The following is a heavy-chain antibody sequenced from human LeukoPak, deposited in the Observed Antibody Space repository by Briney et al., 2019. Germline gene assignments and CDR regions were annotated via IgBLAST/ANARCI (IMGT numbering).Heavy chain of an antibody. CDR3: ARGGAYYYGSGSYYPPDY. CDR1: GGSCSGYY. Sequence: PSETLSLTCAVYGGSCSGYYWSWIRQPPGKGLEWIGEINHSGSTNYNPSLKSRVTISVDTSKNQFSLKLSSVTAADTAVYYCARGGAYYYGSGSYYPPDYWGQGTLVTVSS. D-gene: IGHD3-10*01. J-gene: IGHJ4*02. CDR2: INHSGST. V-gene: IGHV4-34*01.